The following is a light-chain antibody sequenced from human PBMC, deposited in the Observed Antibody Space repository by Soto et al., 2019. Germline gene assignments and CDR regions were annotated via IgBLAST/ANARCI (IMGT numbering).Light chain of an antibody. Sequence: QSALTQPASVSGSPGQSITISCTGNSSDVGGYNYVSWYQQHPGKAPKLMIYEVSNRPSGVSNRFSGSKSGNTASLTISGLQAEDEADYYFCLYTNSSTYFFGARIKVTVL. CDR2: EVS. CDR3: CLYTNSSTYF. J-gene: IGLJ1*01. V-gene: IGLV2-14*01. CDR1: SSDVGGYNY.